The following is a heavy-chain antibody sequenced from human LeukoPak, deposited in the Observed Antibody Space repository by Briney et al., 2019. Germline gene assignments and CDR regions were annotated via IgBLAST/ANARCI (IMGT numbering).Heavy chain of an antibody. CDR3: ARRSIMITFGGVIVSPPPFDY. J-gene: IGHJ4*02. D-gene: IGHD3-16*02. V-gene: IGHV4-39*06. Sequence: SETLSLTCTVSGGSISSSSYYWGWIRQPPGKGLEWIGEINHSGSTNYNPSLKSRVTISVDTSKNQFPLKLSSVTAADTAVYYCARRSIMITFGGVIVSPPPFDYWGQGTLVTVSS. CDR1: GGSISSSSYY. CDR2: INHSGST.